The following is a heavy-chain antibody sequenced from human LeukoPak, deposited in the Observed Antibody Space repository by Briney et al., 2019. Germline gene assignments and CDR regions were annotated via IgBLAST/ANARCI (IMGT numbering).Heavy chain of an antibody. J-gene: IGHJ1*01. CDR2: IKSKTDGGTT. CDR3: TADLRL. CDR1: GFTFNTAW. Sequence: GGSLRLSCAVSGFTFNTAWMSWVRQAPEKGLEYIGRIKSKTDGGTTYYAAPVKGRFTISRDDSKNTLYLQMNGLKIEDTALYHYTADLRLWGQGTLVTVSS. V-gene: IGHV3-15*01. D-gene: IGHD3-16*01.